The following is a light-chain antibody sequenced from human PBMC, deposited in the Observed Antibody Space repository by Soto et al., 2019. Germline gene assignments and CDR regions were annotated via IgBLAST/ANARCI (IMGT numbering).Light chain of an antibody. Sequence: IQITQCRSILSASVGDRVTITCRASQSISSWLAWYQQKPGKAPKLLIYDASSLESGVPSRFSGSGSGTEFTLTISSLQPDDFATYYCQQYNSYWTFGQGTKV. CDR3: QQYNSYWT. CDR2: DAS. V-gene: IGKV1-5*01. J-gene: IGKJ1*01. CDR1: QSISSW.